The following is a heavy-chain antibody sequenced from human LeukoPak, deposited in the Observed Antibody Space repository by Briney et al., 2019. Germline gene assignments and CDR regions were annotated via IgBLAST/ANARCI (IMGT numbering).Heavy chain of an antibody. CDR1: GGSISSGGYY. CDR3: ASSLNYYGSGYMDV. D-gene: IGHD3-10*01. Sequence: PSQTLSLTCTVSGGSISSGGYYWSWIRRPPGKGLEWIGYIYHSGSTYYNPSLKSRVTMSVDTSKNQFSLKLSSVTAADTAVYYCASSLNYYGSGYMDVWGKGTTVTVSS. J-gene: IGHJ6*03. CDR2: IYHSGST. V-gene: IGHV4-30-2*01.